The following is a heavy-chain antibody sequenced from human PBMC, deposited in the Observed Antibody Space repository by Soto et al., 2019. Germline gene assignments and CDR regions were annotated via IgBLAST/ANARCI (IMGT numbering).Heavy chain of an antibody. D-gene: IGHD2-15*01. CDR1: GFTFSSYA. CDR3: ARDRRASVRGSGLDY. V-gene: IGHV3-30-3*01. CDR2: ISYDGSNK. Sequence: GGSLRLSCAASGFTFSSYAMHWVRQAPGKGLEWVAVISYDGSNKYYADSVKGRFTISRDNSKNTLYLQMNSLRAEDTAVYYCARDRRASVRGSGLDYWGQGALVTVSS. J-gene: IGHJ4*02.